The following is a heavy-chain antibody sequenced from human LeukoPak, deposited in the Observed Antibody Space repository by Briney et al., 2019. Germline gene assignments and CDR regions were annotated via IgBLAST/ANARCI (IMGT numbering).Heavy chain of an antibody. V-gene: IGHV4-30-2*01. J-gene: IGHJ4*02. CDR1: GGSISSGGYY. CDR3: ARGGAMVDY. CDR2: IYHSGST. D-gene: IGHD3-16*01. Sequence: TSETLSLTCTVSGGSISSGGYYWSWIRQPPGKGLEWIGYIYHSGSTYYNPSPKSRVTISVDRSKNQFSLKLSSVTAADTAVYYCARGGAMVDYWGQGTLVTVSS.